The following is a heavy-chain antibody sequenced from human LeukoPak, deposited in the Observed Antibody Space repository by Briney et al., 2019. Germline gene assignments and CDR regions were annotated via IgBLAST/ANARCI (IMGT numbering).Heavy chain of an antibody. CDR1: GFTFSNYA. Sequence: GGSLRLSCAASGFTFSNYAMRWVRQAPGKGLEWVSGISGSGDSTYYADSVKGRFTISRDNSKNTLYLQMNSLRAEDTAVYYCARQVEMATITHFDYWGQGTLVTVSS. CDR2: ISGSGDST. D-gene: IGHD5-24*01. CDR3: ARQVEMATITHFDY. V-gene: IGHV3-23*01. J-gene: IGHJ4*02.